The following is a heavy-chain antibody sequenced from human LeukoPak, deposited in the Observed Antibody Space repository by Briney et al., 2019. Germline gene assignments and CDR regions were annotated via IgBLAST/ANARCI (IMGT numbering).Heavy chain of an antibody. CDR1: GGSFSGYY. CDR2: INHSGST. CDR3: ASDLTGSHYYYGMDV. Sequence: SETLSLTCAVYGGSFSGYYWSWIRQPPGKGLEWIGEINHSGSTNYNPSLKSQVTISVDTSKNQFSLKLSSVTAADTAVYYCASDLTGSHYYYGMDVWGQGTTVTVSS. V-gene: IGHV4-34*01. J-gene: IGHJ6*02. D-gene: IGHD3-10*01.